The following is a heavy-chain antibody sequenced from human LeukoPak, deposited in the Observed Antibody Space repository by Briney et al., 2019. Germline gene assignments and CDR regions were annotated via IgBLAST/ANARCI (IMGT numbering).Heavy chain of an antibody. Sequence: ASVTVSCKASGYTFSNYGISWVRQAPGQGLEWMGWISAYNGNTNYAQKLQGRVTMTTDTSTSTAYMELRSLRSDDTAVYYCARATYYDFWSGPRWFDYWGQGTLVTVSS. V-gene: IGHV1-18*01. J-gene: IGHJ4*02. CDR2: ISAYNGNT. CDR1: GYTFSNYG. D-gene: IGHD3-3*01. CDR3: ARATYYDFWSGPRWFDY.